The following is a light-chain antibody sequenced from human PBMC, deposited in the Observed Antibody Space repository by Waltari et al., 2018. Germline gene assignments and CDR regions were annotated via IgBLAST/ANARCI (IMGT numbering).Light chain of an antibody. CDR3: QQYNRWPPIT. CDR2: DAS. J-gene: IGKJ5*01. V-gene: IGKV3-15*01. Sequence: EIVMTQSPATLSVSHGETATLPCRASQRVSSNVAWHQKKPGKAPRLLIYDASTRATSIPAKFRGSGSGTEFTLTISSLQSEDFAVYYCQQYNRWPPITFGHGTRLEIK. CDR1: QRVSSN.